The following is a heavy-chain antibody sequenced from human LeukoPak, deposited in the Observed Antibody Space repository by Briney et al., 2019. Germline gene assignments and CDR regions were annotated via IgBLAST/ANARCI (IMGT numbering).Heavy chain of an antibody. CDR3: ARSRFYFDY. Sequence: PGGSLRLSCAASGFTFSNYGMHWVRQAPDKGLEWVAFLQNHGGDIHYAESVEGRFTISRDNSKNTLYLQMNSLRPEDTAVYYCARSRFYFDYWGQGTLVTVSS. CDR2: LQNHGGDI. V-gene: IGHV3-30*02. CDR1: GFTFSNYG. J-gene: IGHJ4*02.